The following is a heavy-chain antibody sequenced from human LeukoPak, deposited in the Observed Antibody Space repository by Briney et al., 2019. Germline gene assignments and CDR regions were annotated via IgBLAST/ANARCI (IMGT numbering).Heavy chain of an antibody. CDR1: GFTFSNYA. CDR2: ISGSGDTT. V-gene: IGHV3-23*01. D-gene: IGHD6-19*01. CDR3: AKGLRWLVPANYHRMDV. Sequence: GGSLRHSCSASGFTFSNYAMSWVRQAPGKGLEWVSGISGSGDTTYYADSVKGQFTISRDNSKNTVYLQMSSLRAEDTAIYYCAKGLRWLVPANYHRMDVWGQGTTVTVSS. J-gene: IGHJ6*02.